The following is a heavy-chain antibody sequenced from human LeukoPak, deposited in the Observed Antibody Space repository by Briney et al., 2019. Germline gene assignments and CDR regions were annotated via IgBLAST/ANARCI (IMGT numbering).Heavy chain of an antibody. D-gene: IGHD3-22*01. CDR2: ISSSSSTYT. CDR1: GFTFSNFY. V-gene: IGHV3-11*06. J-gene: IGHJ4*02. CDR3: ARESDSSGYYDY. Sequence: GGSLRLSCAASGFTFSNFYMSWIRQAPGKGLEWVSYISSSSSTYTNSADSVRGRFTISRDNAKNSLYLQMNSLRVEDTAVYYCARESDSSGYYDYWGQGTLVTVSS.